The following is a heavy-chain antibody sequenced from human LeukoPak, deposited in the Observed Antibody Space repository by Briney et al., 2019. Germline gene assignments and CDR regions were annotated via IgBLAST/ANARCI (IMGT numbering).Heavy chain of an antibody. CDR3: ASSVTAPIHFDY. V-gene: IGHV4-34*01. CDR2: INHSGST. J-gene: IGHJ4*02. CDR1: GGSFSGYY. Sequence: PSETLSLTCAVYGGSFSGYYWSWIRQPPGKGLEWIGEINHSGSTNYNPSLKSRVTISVDTSKNQFSLKLSSVTAADTAVYYCASSVTAPIHFDYWGQGTLVTVSS. D-gene: IGHD2-21*02.